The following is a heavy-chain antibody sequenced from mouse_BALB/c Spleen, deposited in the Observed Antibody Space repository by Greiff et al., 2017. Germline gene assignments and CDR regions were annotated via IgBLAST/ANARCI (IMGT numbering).Heavy chain of an antibody. CDR3: ASLYGNYVGYAMDY. J-gene: IGHJ4*01. D-gene: IGHD2-10*02. CDR1: GYSITSGYY. Sequence: EVKLVESGPGLVKPSQSLSLTCSVTGYSITSGYYWNWIRQFPGNKLEWMGYISYDGSNNYNPSLKNRISITRDTSKNQFFLKLNSVTTEDTATYYCASLYGNYVGYAMDYWGQGTSVTVSS. CDR2: ISYDGSN. V-gene: IGHV3-6*02.